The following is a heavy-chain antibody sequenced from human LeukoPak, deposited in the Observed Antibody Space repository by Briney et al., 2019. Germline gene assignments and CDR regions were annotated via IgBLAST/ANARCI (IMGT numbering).Heavy chain of an antibody. CDR2: IYYTGST. CDR3: ARVAAVGTEYNWFDP. CDR1: GDSVSNHNYY. J-gene: IGHJ5*02. Sequence: SETLSLTCTVSGDSVSNHNYYWGWIRQPPGKGLEWIGYIYYTGSTNYNPSLKSRVTISVDTSKNQFSLKLSSVTAADTAVYYCARVAAVGTEYNWFDPWGQGTLVTVSS. D-gene: IGHD6-13*01. V-gene: IGHV4-61*01.